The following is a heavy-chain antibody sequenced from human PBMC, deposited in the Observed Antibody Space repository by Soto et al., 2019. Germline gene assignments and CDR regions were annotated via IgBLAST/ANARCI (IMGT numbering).Heavy chain of an antibody. Sequence: DVQLLDSGGGLVQPGGSLRLSCVASGFTFSNYAMCWVRQAPGKGLEWVSTISGSGGTTYYADSVKGRVTISRDNSKNPLYLQMNSLTTGYTAIYYCAKDSIGLGDYVLYSWGQGTLVTVSS. CDR2: ISGSGGTT. J-gene: IGHJ4*02. CDR3: AKDSIGLGDYVLYS. V-gene: IGHV3-23*01. D-gene: IGHD4-17*01. CDR1: GFTFSNYA.